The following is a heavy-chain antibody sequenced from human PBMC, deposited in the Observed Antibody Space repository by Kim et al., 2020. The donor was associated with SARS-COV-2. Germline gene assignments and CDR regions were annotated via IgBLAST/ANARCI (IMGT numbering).Heavy chain of an antibody. CDR2: IKSKTDGGTT. D-gene: IGHD6-13*01. CDR1: GFTFSNAW. V-gene: IGHV3-15*01. J-gene: IGHJ6*02. CDR3: TTDAATGHSSSWYWLPINYYYYYGMDV. Sequence: GGSLRLSCAASGFTFSNAWMSWVRQAPGKGLEWVGRIKSKTDGGTTDYAAPVKGRFTISRDDSKNTLYLQMNSLKTEDTAVYYCTTDAATGHSSSWYWLPINYYYYYGMDVWGQGTTVTVSS.